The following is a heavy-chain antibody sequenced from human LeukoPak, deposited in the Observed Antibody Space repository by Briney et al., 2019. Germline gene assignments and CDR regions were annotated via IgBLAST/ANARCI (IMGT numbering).Heavy chain of an antibody. CDR1: GFTFSSYS. CDR3: ARGSMIIVADWYFDL. CDR2: ISSSGTT. D-gene: IGHD3-22*01. Sequence: GGSLRLSCAASGFTFSSYSMNWVRPAPGKGLEWVSFISSSGTTYYADSVKGRFTISRDNAKSSVYLQLNSLRGEDTAVYYCARGSMIIVADWYFDLWGRGTLVTVSS. J-gene: IGHJ2*01. V-gene: IGHV3-48*01.